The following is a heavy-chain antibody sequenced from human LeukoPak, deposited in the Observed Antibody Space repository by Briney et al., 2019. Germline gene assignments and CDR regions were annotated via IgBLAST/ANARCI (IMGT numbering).Heavy chain of an antibody. CDR2: INHSGST. J-gene: IGHJ3*02. Sequence: SETLSLTCAVYGGSFSGYYWSWIRRPPGKGLEWIGEINHSGSTNYNPSLKSRVTISVDTSKNQFSLKLSSVTAADTAVYYCARRVVPAASRAFDIWGQGTMVTVSS. CDR1: GGSFSGYY. CDR3: ARRVVPAASRAFDI. V-gene: IGHV4-34*01. D-gene: IGHD2-2*01.